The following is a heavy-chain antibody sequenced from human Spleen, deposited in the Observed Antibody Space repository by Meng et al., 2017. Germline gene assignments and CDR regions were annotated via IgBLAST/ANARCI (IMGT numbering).Heavy chain of an antibody. D-gene: IGHD4-11*01. J-gene: IGHJ4*02. CDR1: GGSFSDYY. CDR2: INHSGST. CDR3: ARGPTTMAHDFDY. Sequence: QLQASVPGLVKPSYTLSLTCVVSGGSFSDYYWSWIRQPPGKGLEWIGEINHSGSTNYNPSLESRATISVDTSQNNLSLKLSSVTAADSAVYYCARGPTTMAHDFDYWGQGTLVTVSS. V-gene: IGHV4-34*01.